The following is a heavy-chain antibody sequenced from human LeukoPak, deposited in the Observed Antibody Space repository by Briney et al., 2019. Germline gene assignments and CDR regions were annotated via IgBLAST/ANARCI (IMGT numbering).Heavy chain of an antibody. CDR3: ARDYNGDYVGYFQH. CDR2: IYYSGST. D-gene: IGHD4-17*01. J-gene: IGHJ1*01. V-gene: IGHV4-59*01. Sequence: SETLSLTCTVSGGSISSYYWSWIRQPPGKGLEWIGYIYYSGSTNYNPSLKSRVTISVDTSKNQFSLKLSSVTAADTAVYYCARDYNGDYVGYFQHWGQGTLVTVSS. CDR1: GGSISSYY.